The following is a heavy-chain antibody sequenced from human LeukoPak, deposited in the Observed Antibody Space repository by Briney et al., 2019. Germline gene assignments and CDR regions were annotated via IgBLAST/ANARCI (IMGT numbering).Heavy chain of an antibody. V-gene: IGHV4-59*01. D-gene: IGHD3-3*01. CDR1: GVAISPYY. J-gene: IGHJ4*02. CDR3: ARDRASESGFDD. Sequence: LGTLSLTSSVSGVAISPYYWTSVAGPPGHQREGIGDIYYSVTTNAHPSPQTRVTISVSTSKNQFSLNLSTLTAAATPLYSCARDRASESGFDDWGQGTLVTVSS. CDR2: IYYSVTT.